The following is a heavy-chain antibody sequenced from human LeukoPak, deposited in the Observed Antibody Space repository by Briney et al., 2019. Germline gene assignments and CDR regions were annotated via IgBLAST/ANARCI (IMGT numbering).Heavy chain of an antibody. J-gene: IGHJ3*02. D-gene: IGHD3-10*01. CDR2: LYYSGST. Sequence: SETLSLTCTVSDDSISSYYWSWIRQPPGKGLEWIGYLYYSGSTNYNPSLKSRVTISVDTSKNQFSLTLTSVTAADTAVYYCAVPRASYRRGQAFDIWGQGTMVPVSS. V-gene: IGHV4-59*08. CDR3: AVPRASYRRGQAFDI. CDR1: DDSISSYY.